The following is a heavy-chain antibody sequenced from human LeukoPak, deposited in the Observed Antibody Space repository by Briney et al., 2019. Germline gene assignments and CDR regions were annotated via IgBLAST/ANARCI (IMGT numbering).Heavy chain of an antibody. CDR2: ISGSGSTI. J-gene: IGHJ4*02. CDR1: GFTFSSYE. CDR3: ARRPGYGDYV. D-gene: IGHD4-17*01. V-gene: IGHV3-48*03. Sequence: GGSLRLSCAASGFTFSSYEMNWVRQAPGKGLEWVSYISGSGSTIYYADSVKGRFTISRDNAKNSLYLQMSSLRAEDTAVYYCARRPGYGDYVWGQGTLVTVSS.